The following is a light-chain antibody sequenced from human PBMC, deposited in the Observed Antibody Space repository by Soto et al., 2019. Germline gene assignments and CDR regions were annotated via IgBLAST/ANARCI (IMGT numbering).Light chain of an antibody. Sequence: QSVLTQPPSVSGAPGQRVTISCTGSSSNIGAGYDVHWYQQLPETAPKLLIYGNNNRPSGVPDRFSGSKSGTSASLAITGLQAEDVADYYCQSYDSSLSGWVFGGGTKLTVL. CDR1: SSNIGAGYD. CDR3: QSYDSSLSGWV. V-gene: IGLV1-40*01. CDR2: GNN. J-gene: IGLJ3*02.